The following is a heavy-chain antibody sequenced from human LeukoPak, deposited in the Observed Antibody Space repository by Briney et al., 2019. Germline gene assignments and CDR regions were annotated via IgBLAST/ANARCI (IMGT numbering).Heavy chain of an antibody. J-gene: IGHJ4*02. CDR3: ARKGGRRYFDWLPSGPSDY. Sequence: PGGSLRLSCAASGFTFSSYEMNWVRQAPGEGLEWVSYISSSGSTIYYADSVKGRFTISRDNAKNSLYLQMNSLRAEDTAVYYCARKGGRRYFDWLPSGPSDYWGQGTLVTVCS. D-gene: IGHD3-9*01. CDR1: GFTFSSYE. V-gene: IGHV3-48*03. CDR2: ISSSGSTI.